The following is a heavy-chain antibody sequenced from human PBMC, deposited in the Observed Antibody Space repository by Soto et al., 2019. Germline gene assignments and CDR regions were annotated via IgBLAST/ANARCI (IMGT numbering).Heavy chain of an antibody. Sequence: SVKVACKASGGTYSSYTISWVRQTPGQGLEWMGRIIPILGIANYAQKFQGRVTITADKSTSTAYMELSSLRSEDTAVYYCASPGQYSGYENYYYYMDVWGKGTTVTVPS. V-gene: IGHV1-69*02. CDR3: ASPGQYSGYENYYYYMDV. CDR2: IIPILGIA. CDR1: GGTYSSYT. D-gene: IGHD5-12*01. J-gene: IGHJ6*03.